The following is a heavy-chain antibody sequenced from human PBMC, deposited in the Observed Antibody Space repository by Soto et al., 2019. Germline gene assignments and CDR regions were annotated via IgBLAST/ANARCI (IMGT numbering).Heavy chain of an antibody. D-gene: IGHD3-3*01. CDR2: IYGSGST. V-gene: IGHV4-59*08. CDR3: ARRRIGDY. J-gene: IGHJ4*02. CDR1: GNSIGDYY. Sequence: QVQLQESGPGLVKPWETLSLTCTVSGNSIGDYYWSWFRQSPGKGLEWIGYIYGSGSTNYNPSLKSRVTISADTSKNQFSLKLTSVTAADTAAYYCARRRIGDYWGQGTPITVSS.